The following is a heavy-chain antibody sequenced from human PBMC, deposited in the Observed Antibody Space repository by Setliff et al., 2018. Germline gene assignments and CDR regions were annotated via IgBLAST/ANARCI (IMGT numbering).Heavy chain of an antibody. CDR3: ARDGGEY. Sequence: PGGSLRLSCVASGFTFDDYAMHWVRQAPGKGLEWVSGISWNSGSIGYVDSVKGRFTISRDNAKNSLYLQMNSLRAEDTAVYYCARDGGEYWGQGTLVTVSS. V-gene: IGHV3-9*01. J-gene: IGHJ4*02. CDR1: GFTFDDYA. CDR2: ISWNSGSI. D-gene: IGHD3-16*01.